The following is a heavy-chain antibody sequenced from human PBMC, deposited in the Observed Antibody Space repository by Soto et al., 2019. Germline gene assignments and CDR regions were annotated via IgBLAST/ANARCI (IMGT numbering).Heavy chain of an antibody. Sequence: PGGSLRLSCAASGFTFSSYAMSWVRQAPGKGLEWVSAISGSGGSTYYADSVKGRFTISRDNSKNTLYLQMNSLRAEDTAVYYCAKDREAQNIVIVPAALSYWGQGTLVTVSS. J-gene: IGHJ4*02. CDR3: AKDREAQNIVIVPAALSY. V-gene: IGHV3-23*01. D-gene: IGHD2-2*01. CDR2: ISGSGGST. CDR1: GFTFSSYA.